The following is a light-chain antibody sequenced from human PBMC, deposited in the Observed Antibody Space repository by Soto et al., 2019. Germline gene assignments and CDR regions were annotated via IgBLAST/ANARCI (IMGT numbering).Light chain of an antibody. V-gene: IGKV3-20*01. CDR2: GAS. CDR1: QSVSSSY. Sequence: EIVLTQSPGTLSLSPGERATLSCRASQSVSSSYLAWYQQKPGQAPRLLIYGASSRATDFTDRFSGSGSGTDVTLTSRRLEPEGFAGYYCQQYGSSPLTFGGGTKVQIK. J-gene: IGKJ4*02. CDR3: QQYGSSPLT.